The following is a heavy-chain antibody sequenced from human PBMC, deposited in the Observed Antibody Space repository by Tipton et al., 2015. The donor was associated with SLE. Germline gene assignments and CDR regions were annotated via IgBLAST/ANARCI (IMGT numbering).Heavy chain of an antibody. V-gene: IGHV4-59*08. CDR3: ARLSAYYRVFDL. D-gene: IGHD3-3*01. Sequence: TLSLTCSVSGGSITSHYWTWIRQSPGKEFEWLAYASYTGSATYNPSLRSRVSILLDTSENQFSLRVTSVTAADTAVYYCARLSAYYRVFDLWGQGTLVTVSS. CDR1: GGSITSHY. CDR2: ASYTGSA. J-gene: IGHJ4*02.